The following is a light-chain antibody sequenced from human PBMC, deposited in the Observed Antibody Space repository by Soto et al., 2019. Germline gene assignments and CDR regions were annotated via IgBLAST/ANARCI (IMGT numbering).Light chain of an antibody. V-gene: IGLV1-47*01. CDR1: SSNIGSNY. Sequence: QSVLTQPPSASGTPGQRVTVSCSGSSSNIGSNYVYWYQQFPGTPPKLLIYRNNQRPSGVPDRFSGSKSGTSASLDISGLRSEDEAEYYCAAWDDSLSGFVAFGGGTKLTVL. CDR3: AAWDDSLSGFVA. CDR2: RNN. J-gene: IGLJ2*01.